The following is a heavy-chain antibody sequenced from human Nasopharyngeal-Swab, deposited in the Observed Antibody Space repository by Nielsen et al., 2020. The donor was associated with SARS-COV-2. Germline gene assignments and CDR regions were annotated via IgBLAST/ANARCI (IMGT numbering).Heavy chain of an antibody. CDR3: ARELYDEDDVYYDSSGYSS. Sequence: ASVKVSCKVSGYTLTELSMHWVRQAPGKGLEWMGGFDPEDGETIYAQKFQGRVTMTEDTSTDTAYMELGSLRSDDTAVYYCARELYDEDDVYYDSSGYSSWGQGTLVTVSS. J-gene: IGHJ4*02. D-gene: IGHD3-22*01. CDR2: FDPEDGET. V-gene: IGHV1-24*01. CDR1: GYTLTELS.